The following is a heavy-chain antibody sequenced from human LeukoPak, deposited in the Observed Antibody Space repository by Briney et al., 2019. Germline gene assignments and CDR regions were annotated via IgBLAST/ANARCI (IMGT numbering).Heavy chain of an antibody. V-gene: IGHV3-74*01. CDR2: SSGDGAST. CDR3: TRDFRNKGLDP. Sequence: GGSLRLSCVASGFTLSQYWMYWVRQAPGKGPVSVSRSSGDGASTHYADFVQGRFTISRDNAKNTLYLQMNSLRGDDTAVYYCTRDFRNKGLDPWGQGTLVTVSS. J-gene: IGHJ5*02. D-gene: IGHD2/OR15-2a*01. CDR1: GFTLSQYW.